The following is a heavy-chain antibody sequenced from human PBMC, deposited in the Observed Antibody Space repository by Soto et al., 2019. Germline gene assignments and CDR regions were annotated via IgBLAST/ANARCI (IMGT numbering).Heavy chain of an antibody. CDR2: MNPNSGNT. J-gene: IGHJ3*02. CDR1: GYTFTSYD. Sequence: ASVKVSCKASGYTFTSYDINWVRQATGQGLEWMGWMNPNSGNTGYAQKFQGRVTMTRNTSISTAYMELSSLRSEDTAVYYCATLDPKQWLALYRSFDIWGHGTMVTVSS. V-gene: IGHV1-8*01. CDR3: ATLDPKQWLALYRSFDI. D-gene: IGHD6-19*01.